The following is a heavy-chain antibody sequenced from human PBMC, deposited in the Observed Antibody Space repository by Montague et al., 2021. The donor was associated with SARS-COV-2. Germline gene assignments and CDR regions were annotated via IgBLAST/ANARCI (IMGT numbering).Heavy chain of an antibody. CDR1: GGSISSYY. D-gene: IGHD3-3*01. Sequence: SETLSLTCTVSGGSISSYYWSWIRQPPGKGLEWIGYIYYSGSTNYNPSLKRRVTISVDTSKNQFSLKLSSVTAADTAVYYCARYYYDFWSGYYSHYYFDYWGQGTLVTVSS. CDR3: ARYYYDFWSGYYSHYYFDY. J-gene: IGHJ4*02. V-gene: IGHV4-59*01. CDR2: IYYSGST.